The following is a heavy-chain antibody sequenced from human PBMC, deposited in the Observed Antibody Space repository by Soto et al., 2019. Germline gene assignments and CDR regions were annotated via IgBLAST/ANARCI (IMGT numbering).Heavy chain of an antibody. D-gene: IGHD3-3*01. CDR3: ASSTFFGVIALTSKTWFDP. CDR1: GGTFNNYA. V-gene: IGHV1-69*01. Sequence: QVHLIQSGAEVKKPGSSVKVSCKASGGTFNNYAFSWVRQAPGQGLEWMGGIIPVFSATHYAQNFQGRVTISANESTKTVHLDLSSLRSDDTAVYFCASSTFFGVIALTSKTWFDPWGQGTLVIVSS. J-gene: IGHJ5*02. CDR2: IIPVFSAT.